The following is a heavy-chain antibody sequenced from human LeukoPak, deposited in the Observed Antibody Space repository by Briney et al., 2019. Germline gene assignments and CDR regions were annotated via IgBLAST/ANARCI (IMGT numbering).Heavy chain of an antibody. CDR2: IIPIFGTA. CDR3: ARAGGYSYGFFY. D-gene: IGHD5-18*01. Sequence: SVKVSCKASGYTFTSYGISWVRQAPGQGLEWMGGIIPIFGTANYAQKFQGRVTITADESTSTAYMELSSLRSEDTAVYYCARAGGYSYGFFYWGQGTLVTVSS. V-gene: IGHV1-69*13. CDR1: GYTFTSYG. J-gene: IGHJ4*02.